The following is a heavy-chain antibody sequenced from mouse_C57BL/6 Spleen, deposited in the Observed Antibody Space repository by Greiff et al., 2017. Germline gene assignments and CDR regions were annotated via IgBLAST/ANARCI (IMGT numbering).Heavy chain of an antibody. Sequence: EVMLVESGGGLVKPGGSLKLSCAASGFTFSSYAMSWVRQTPEKRLEWVATISDGGSYTYYPDNVKGRFTISRDNAKNNLYLQMSHLKSEDTAMYYCARDGPYYGNYAMDYWGQGTSVTVSS. CDR3: ARDGPYYGNYAMDY. CDR2: ISDGGSYT. V-gene: IGHV5-4*01. D-gene: IGHD1-1*02. CDR1: GFTFSSYA. J-gene: IGHJ4*01.